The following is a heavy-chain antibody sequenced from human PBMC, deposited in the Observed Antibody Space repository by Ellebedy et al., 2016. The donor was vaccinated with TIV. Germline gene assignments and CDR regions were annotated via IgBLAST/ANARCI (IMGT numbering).Heavy chain of an antibody. CDR1: GYTFTSYG. D-gene: IGHD5-24*01. V-gene: IGHV1-24*01. J-gene: IGHJ4*02. CDR2: FDPEDGET. Sequence: ASVKVSCXASGYTFTSYGISWVRQAPGQGLEWMGGFDPEDGETIYAQKFQGRVTMTEDTSTDTAYMELSSLRSEDTAVYYCATGYMRSFDYWGRGTLVTVSS. CDR3: ATGYMRSFDY.